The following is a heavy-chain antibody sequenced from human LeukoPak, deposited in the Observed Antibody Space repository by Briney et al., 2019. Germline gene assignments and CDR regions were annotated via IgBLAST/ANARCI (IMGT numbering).Heavy chain of an antibody. D-gene: IGHD3-10*01. CDR2: IWYDGSNK. Sequence: GGSLRLSCAASGFTFSSYGMHWVRQAPGKGLEWVAVIWYDGSNKYYADSVKGRFTISRDNSKNTLYLQMNSLRAEDTAVYYCAKASRITMVRALIDYWGQGTLVTVSS. CDR1: GFTFSSYG. CDR3: AKASRITMVRALIDY. J-gene: IGHJ4*02. V-gene: IGHV3-30*02.